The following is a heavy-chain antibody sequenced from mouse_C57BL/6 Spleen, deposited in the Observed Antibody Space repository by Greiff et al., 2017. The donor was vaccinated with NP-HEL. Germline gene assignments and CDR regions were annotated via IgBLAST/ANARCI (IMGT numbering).Heavy chain of an antibody. J-gene: IGHJ4*01. CDR1: GYTFTSYW. D-gene: IGHD1-1*01. CDR3: ARSATVVATSKHYYAMDY. V-gene: IGHV1-52*01. CDR2: IDPSDSET. Sequence: QVQLQQPGAELVRPGSSVKLSCKASGYTFTSYWMHWVKQRPIQGLEWIGNIDPSDSETHYNQKFKDKATLTVDKSSSTAYMQLSSLTSEDSAVYYCARSATVVATSKHYYAMDYWGQGTSVTVSS.